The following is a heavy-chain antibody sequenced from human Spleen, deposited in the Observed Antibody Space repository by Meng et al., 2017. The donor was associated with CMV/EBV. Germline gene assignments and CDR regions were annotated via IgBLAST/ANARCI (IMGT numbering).Heavy chain of an antibody. D-gene: IGHD2/OR15-2a*01. CDR1: GFTFSNYD. V-gene: IGHV3-30*18. CDR3: AKGESFDS. J-gene: IGHJ4*02. Sequence: AASGFTFSNYDMHWVRQAPGKGLEWVAIISCDGSNKDYGDSVKGRFTFSRDNSKNTLYLQMNSLRADDTAVYYCAKGESFDSWGQGTLVTVSS. CDR2: ISCDGSNK.